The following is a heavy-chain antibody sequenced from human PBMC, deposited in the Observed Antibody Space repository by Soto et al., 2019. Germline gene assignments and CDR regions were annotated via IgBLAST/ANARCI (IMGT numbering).Heavy chain of an antibody. CDR2: VYWNDDK. CDR1: GFSLSTSQVG. CDR3: APLNPRGYYFDY. Sequence: QITLKEPGPTLVKPTQTLTLTCTFSGFSLSTSQVGVGWIRQPPGKALEWLAHVYWNDDKYYSLSLKSRLTTSKNTSKSKLSLTITTRDPGDTPTYDCAPLNPRGYYFDYGGQGALVTVSS. V-gene: IGHV2-5*01. J-gene: IGHJ4*02.